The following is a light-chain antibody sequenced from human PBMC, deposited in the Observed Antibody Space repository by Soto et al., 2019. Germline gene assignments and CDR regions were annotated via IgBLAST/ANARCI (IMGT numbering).Light chain of an antibody. CDR2: AAS. J-gene: IGKJ2*01. V-gene: IGKV1-17*01. CDR1: QGIRND. Sequence: DIQMTQSPSSLSASVGDRVTITCRASQGIRNDLGWYQQKPGKAPKRLIYAASSLQSGVPSRFSGSGSGTDFTLTISSVEPEDFATYYCQQLTNYRFTFGQGTKLQIK. CDR3: QQLTNYRFT.